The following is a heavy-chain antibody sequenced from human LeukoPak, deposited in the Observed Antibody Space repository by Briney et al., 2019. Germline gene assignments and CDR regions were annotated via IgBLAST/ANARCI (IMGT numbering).Heavy chain of an antibody. CDR2: IYTSGST. Sequence: SETLSLTCTVSGGSIGSGSYYWSWIRQPAGKGLEWIGRIYTSGSTNYNPSLKSRVTISVDTSKNQFSLKVSSVTAADTAVYYCARAVVADTNWFDPWGQGTLVTVTS. J-gene: IGHJ5*02. V-gene: IGHV4-61*02. D-gene: IGHD2-15*01. CDR3: ARAVVADTNWFDP. CDR1: GGSIGSGSYY.